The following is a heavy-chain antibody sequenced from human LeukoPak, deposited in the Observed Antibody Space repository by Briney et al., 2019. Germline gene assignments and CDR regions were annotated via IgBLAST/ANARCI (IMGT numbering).Heavy chain of an antibody. Sequence: ASVKVSCKVSGYTLTELSMHWVRQAPGKGLEWMGGFDPEDGETIYAQNFQGRVTMTRDTSTSTAYMELSSLRSEDTAVYYCAREIGPRQLHLWGSAFDYWGQGTLVTVSS. CDR2: FDPEDGET. CDR1: GYTLTELS. V-gene: IGHV1-24*01. J-gene: IGHJ4*02. D-gene: IGHD5-18*01. CDR3: AREIGPRQLHLWGSAFDY.